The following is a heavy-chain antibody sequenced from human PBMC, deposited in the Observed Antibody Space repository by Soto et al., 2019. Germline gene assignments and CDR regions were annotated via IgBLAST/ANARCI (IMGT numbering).Heavy chain of an antibody. CDR2: INFDRSNT. CDR1: AFPCGTYW. D-gene: IGHD3-3*01. J-gene: IGHJ4*02. CDR3: ARLYDFWSRSGLDY. V-gene: IGHV3-74*03. Sequence: VALILSCVASAFPCGTYWMHWVRHATGKGLVCVSRINFDRSNTTYAEAVQGRFTISRDNARKTLFQQMDSLRVDDQAIYYCARLYDFWSRSGLDYWGQGDLVTVSS.